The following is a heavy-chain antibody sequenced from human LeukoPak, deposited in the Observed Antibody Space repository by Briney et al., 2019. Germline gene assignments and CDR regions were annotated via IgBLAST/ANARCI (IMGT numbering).Heavy chain of an antibody. J-gene: IGHJ3*01. CDR1: GFTFSNYG. CDR2: ISYDGSNK. V-gene: IGHV3-30*03. D-gene: IGHD3-10*01. Sequence: QPGGSLRLSCAASGFTFSNYGMHWVRQAPGKGLEWVAVISYDGSNKYYADSVKGRFTISRDNSKNSLYLQMNSLRAEDTAVYYCARGLLWPADDAFDLWGQGTVVTVSS. CDR3: ARGLLWPADDAFDL.